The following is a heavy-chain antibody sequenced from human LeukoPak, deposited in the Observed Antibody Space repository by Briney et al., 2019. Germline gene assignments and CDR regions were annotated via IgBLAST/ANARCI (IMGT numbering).Heavy chain of an antibody. CDR2: ISSSSSYI. CDR1: GFTFSSYS. J-gene: IGHJ4*02. Sequence: GGSLRLSCAASGFTFSSYSMNWVCQAPGKGLEWVSSISSSSSYIYYADSVKGRFTISRDNSKNTLYLQMNSLRAEDTAVYYCARDYCSGDNCYGYFDYWGQGTLVTVSS. D-gene: IGHD2-15*01. CDR3: ARDYCSGDNCYGYFDY. V-gene: IGHV3-21*04.